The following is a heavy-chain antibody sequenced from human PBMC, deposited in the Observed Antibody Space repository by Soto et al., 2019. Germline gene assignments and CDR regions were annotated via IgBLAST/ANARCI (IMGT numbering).Heavy chain of an antibody. J-gene: IGHJ4*02. V-gene: IGHV1-69*01. CDR1: GYIFSSHA. Sequence: QVQLVQSGAEVKKPGSSVKVSCKASGYIFSSHAISWVRQAPGHGLEWVGGIFPIFGRANYAQKFQGRVTITADESTSTGYMELSSLRSEDTAVFFCARQLERGLYYFDLWGQGTLITVSS. CDR2: IFPIFGRA. D-gene: IGHD1-1*01. CDR3: ARQLERGLYYFDL.